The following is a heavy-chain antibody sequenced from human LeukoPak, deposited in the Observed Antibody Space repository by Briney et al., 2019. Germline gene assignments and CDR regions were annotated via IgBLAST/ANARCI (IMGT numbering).Heavy chain of an antibody. J-gene: IGHJ4*02. CDR1: GGSISSSTYY. Sequence: SETLSLTCTVYGGSISSSTYYWVWIRQPPGKGLEWIGSIYYSGSTYYNPSLKSRVTISVDTSKNQFSLKLSSVTAADTAVYYCARQDSSLYDYWGQGTLVSVSS. CDR2: IYYSGST. D-gene: IGHD6-13*01. V-gene: IGHV4-39*01. CDR3: ARQDSSLYDY.